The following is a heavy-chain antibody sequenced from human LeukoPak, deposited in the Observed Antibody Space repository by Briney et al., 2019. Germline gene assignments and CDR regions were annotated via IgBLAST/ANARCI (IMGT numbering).Heavy chain of an antibody. J-gene: IGHJ6*03. D-gene: IGHD4-17*01. CDR3: IRGRYYYYYMDV. Sequence: SETLSLTCTVSGGSTSSSSYYWGWIRQPPGKGLEWIGSIYYSGSTYYNPSLKSRVTISVDTSKNQFSLKLSSVTAADTAVYYSIRGRYYYYYMDVWGKGTTVTIFS. CDR1: GGSTSSSSYY. CDR2: IYYSGST. V-gene: IGHV4-39*01.